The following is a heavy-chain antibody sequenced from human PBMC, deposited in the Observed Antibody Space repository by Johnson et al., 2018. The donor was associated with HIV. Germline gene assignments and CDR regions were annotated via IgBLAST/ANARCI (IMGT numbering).Heavy chain of an antibody. CDR2: ITGSGTVV. CDR3: ARSKDCSVGTCPDAFDI. CDR1: GFTFSDYY. Sequence: VQLVESGGGVVRPGGSLILSCAASGFTFSDYYMSWIRQAPGKGLEWVSYITGSGTVVYSADSVQGRFTTSRDNAKNSLYLQMNSLRAEDTAVYYCARSKDCSVGTCPDAFDIWGQGTLVMVSS. J-gene: IGHJ3*02. D-gene: IGHD2-15*01. V-gene: IGHV3-11*04.